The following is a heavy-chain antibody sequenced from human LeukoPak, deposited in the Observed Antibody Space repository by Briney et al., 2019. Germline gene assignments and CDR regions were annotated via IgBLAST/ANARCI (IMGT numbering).Heavy chain of an antibody. CDR3: ARLRRGLAVAGTLRGMDV. J-gene: IGHJ6*04. D-gene: IGHD6-19*01. Sequence: SETLSLTCAVYGGSFSGYYWSWIRQPPGKGLEWIGEINHSGSTNYNPSLKSRVTISVDTSKNQFSLKLSSVTAADTAVYYCARLRRGLAVAGTLRGMDVWGKGTTVTISS. CDR2: INHSGST. CDR1: GGSFSGYY. V-gene: IGHV4-34*01.